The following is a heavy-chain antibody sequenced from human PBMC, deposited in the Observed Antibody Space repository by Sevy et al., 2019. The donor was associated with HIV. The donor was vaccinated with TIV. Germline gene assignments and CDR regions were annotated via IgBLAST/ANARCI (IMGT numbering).Heavy chain of an antibody. Sequence: GGSLRLSCAASGFTFGDHYMDWVRQAPGKGLEWVGRIRKKGNSYSTEYAASVKGRFTISRDDSRNSLSLQMNSLKTEDTAVYYCARTSNGHYGDSFDYWGRGTLVTVSS. CDR1: GFTFGDHY. V-gene: IGHV3-72*01. CDR3: ARTSNGHYGDSFDY. J-gene: IGHJ4*02. CDR2: IRKKGNSYST. D-gene: IGHD2-21*01.